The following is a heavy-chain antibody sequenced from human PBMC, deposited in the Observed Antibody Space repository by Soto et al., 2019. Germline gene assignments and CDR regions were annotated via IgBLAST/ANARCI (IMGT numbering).Heavy chain of an antibody. D-gene: IGHD3-10*01. J-gene: IGHJ6*03. CDR3: AIARPLLWFGELLSSDYYYYMDG. CDR2: IYHSGST. V-gene: IGHV4-4*02. CDR1: SGSISSSNW. Sequence: QVQLQESGPGLVKPSGTLSLTCAVSSGSISSSNWWSWVRQPPGKGLEWIGAIYHSGSTNYNPSLVSRVTISVGKSKNQVSLKLSSVTAADAAVYYCAIARPLLWFGELLSSDYYYYMDGWGKGTTVTVCS.